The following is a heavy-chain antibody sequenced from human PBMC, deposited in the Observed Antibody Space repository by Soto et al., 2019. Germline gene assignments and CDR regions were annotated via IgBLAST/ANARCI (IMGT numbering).Heavy chain of an antibody. D-gene: IGHD3-10*01. V-gene: IGHV3-30*18. CDR1: GFTFSSYG. Sequence: GGSLRLSCAASGFTFSSYGMHWVRQAPGKGLEKVAVISYDGSNKYFADSVKGRFTISRDNSKNTLYLQMNSLRAEDTAVYYCAKDLSGRKSYFGFYYYGMDVWGQGTTVTVSS. CDR3: AKDLSGRKSYFGFYYYGMDV. CDR2: ISYDGSNK. J-gene: IGHJ6*02.